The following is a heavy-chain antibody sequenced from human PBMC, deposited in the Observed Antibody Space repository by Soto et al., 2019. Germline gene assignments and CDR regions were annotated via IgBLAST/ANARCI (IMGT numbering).Heavy chain of an antibody. D-gene: IGHD6-6*01. CDR3: ARASSSSSAADY. J-gene: IGHJ4*02. CDR1: GESISSGGYY. Sequence: QVQLQESGPGLVKPSQTLSLTCSVSGESISSGGYYWSWIRHLPGKGLEWIGYIYDTESAYYNPSPKSRVSISMDTSENHVAMRLPSVTAADSAVYYCARASSSSSAADYWGQGLQVTVSS. CDR2: IYDTESA. V-gene: IGHV4-31*03.